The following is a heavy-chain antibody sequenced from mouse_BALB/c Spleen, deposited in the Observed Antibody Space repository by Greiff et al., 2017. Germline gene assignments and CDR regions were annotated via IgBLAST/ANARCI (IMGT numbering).Heavy chain of an antibody. D-gene: IGHD6-5*01. CDR2: IRLKSNNYAT. Sequence: VQLKESGGGLVQPGRSMKLSCVASGFTFSNYWMNWVRQSPEKGLEWVAEIRLKSNNYATHYAESVKGRFTISRDDSKSSVYLQMNNLRAEDTGIYYCTAYDYGAMDYWGQGTSVTVSS. V-gene: IGHV6-6*02. CDR3: TAYDYGAMDY. J-gene: IGHJ4*01. CDR1: GFTFSNYW.